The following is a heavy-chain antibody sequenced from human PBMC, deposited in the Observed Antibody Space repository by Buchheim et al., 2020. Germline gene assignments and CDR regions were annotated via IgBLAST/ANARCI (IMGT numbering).Heavy chain of an antibody. CDR1: GDSISSGTYY. CDR3: ARAYYGGNSNWFGP. D-gene: IGHD4-23*01. V-gene: IGHV4-61*02. CDR2: INRSGSA. Sequence: QVQVLESGPGLVKPSQTLSLTCSVSGDSISSGTYYWNWIRQPAGKGLEWIGRINRSGSADFNPSLKSRVSISVDTSQNPISLKLNSVTAADTAVYYCARAYYGGNSNWFGPWGQGTL. J-gene: IGHJ5*02.